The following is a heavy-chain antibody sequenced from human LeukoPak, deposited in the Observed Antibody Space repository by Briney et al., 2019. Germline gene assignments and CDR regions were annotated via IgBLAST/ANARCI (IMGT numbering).Heavy chain of an antibody. D-gene: IGHD3-22*01. CDR3: ARDLWDSSGYYYAYYFDF. CDR2: ISYDGSKK. CDR1: GFTFSSYA. J-gene: IGHJ4*02. V-gene: IGHV3-30-3*01. Sequence: PGGSLRLSCAASGFTFSSYAMHWVRQAPGKGLEWVAVISYDGSKKYYADSVKGRFTISRDNSKNTLYLQMNSLRAEDTAVYYCARDLWDSSGYYYAYYFDFWGQGTLVTVSS.